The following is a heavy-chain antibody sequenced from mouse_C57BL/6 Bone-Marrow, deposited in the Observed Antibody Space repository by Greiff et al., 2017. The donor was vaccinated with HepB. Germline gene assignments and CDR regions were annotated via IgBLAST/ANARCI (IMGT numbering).Heavy chain of an antibody. Sequence: VKLVESGPGLVQPSQSLSITCTVSGFSLTSYGVHWVRQSPGKGLEWLGVIWRGGSTDYNAAFMSRLSITKDNSKSQVFFKMNSLQADDTAIYYCAKNGYYYGSSYGYFDVWGTGTTVTVSS. V-gene: IGHV2-5*01. CDR3: AKNGYYYGSSYGYFDV. D-gene: IGHD1-1*01. J-gene: IGHJ1*03. CDR2: IWRGGST. CDR1: GFSLTSYG.